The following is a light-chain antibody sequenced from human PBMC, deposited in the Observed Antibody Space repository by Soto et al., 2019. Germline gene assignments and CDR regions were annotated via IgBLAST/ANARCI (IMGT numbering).Light chain of an antibody. CDR2: EVT. V-gene: IGLV2-14*01. CDR1: NNDVGAYPY. CDR3: SSFATSGTNVI. J-gene: IGLJ2*01. Sequence: QSALTQPASVSGSPGQSITISCTGTNNDVGAYPYVSWYQQHPGTAPKLVTYEVTHRPSGISDRFSGSKSGNTASLTISGLQAEDESDYYCSSFATSGTNVIFGGGTKLTVL.